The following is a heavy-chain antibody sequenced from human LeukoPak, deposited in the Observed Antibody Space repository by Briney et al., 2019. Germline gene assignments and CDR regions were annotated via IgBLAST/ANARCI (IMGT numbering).Heavy chain of an antibody. V-gene: IGHV5-51*01. CDR1: GYSSTSYW. CDR2: IYPGDSDT. CDR3: ARGSSIAAAGELNWFDP. J-gene: IGHJ5*02. D-gene: IGHD6-13*01. Sequence: GESLKISCKGSGYSSTSYWIGWVRQMPGKGLEWMGIIYPGDSDTRYSPSFQGQVTISADKSISTAYLQWSSLKASDTAMYYCARGSSIAAAGELNWFDPWGQGTLVTVSS.